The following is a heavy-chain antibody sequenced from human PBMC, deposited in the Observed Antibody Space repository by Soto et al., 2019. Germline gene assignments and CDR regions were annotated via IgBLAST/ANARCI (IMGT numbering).Heavy chain of an antibody. CDR1: GFTFSSYS. Sequence: PGGSLRLSCAASGFTFSSYSMNWVRQAPGKGLVWVSYISSSSTIYYADSVKGRFTISRDNAKNSLYLQMNSLRDEDTAVYYCARDGGQKITFGGVIVNAGMDVWGQGTTVTVSS. V-gene: IGHV3-48*02. CDR3: ARDGGQKITFGGVIVNAGMDV. CDR2: ISSSSTI. J-gene: IGHJ6*02. D-gene: IGHD3-16*02.